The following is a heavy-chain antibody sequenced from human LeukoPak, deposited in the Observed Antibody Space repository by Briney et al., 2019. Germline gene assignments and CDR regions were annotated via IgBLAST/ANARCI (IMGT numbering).Heavy chain of an antibody. CDR3: AKGGGDSVLYYYYRDV. CDR1: GFTLTSYG. J-gene: IGHJ6*03. D-gene: IGHD3-16*01. V-gene: IGHV3-30*02. Sequence: GGSLRLSCAASGFTLTSYGMHWVRQAPGKGLEWVAFIQYDGSNKNYADSVKGRFTISRDYSKNTLYLQMNSLRAEDTAVYYCAKGGGDSVLYYYYRDVGGKGPTVPVS. CDR2: IQYDGSNK.